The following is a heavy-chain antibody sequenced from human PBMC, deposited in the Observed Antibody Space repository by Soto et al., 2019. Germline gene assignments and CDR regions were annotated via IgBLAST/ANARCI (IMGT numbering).Heavy chain of an antibody. Sequence: EVQLVESGGGLVQPGGSLRLSCAASGFTVSGNYMNWVRQAQGKGLEWVSVIYSGGSTYYADSVRGRFTISRDNSKNTLYLQMNSLRAEDTAMYYCARDMGGYSYGTLDYWGQGTLVTVSS. CDR3: ARDMGGYSYGTLDY. CDR1: GFTVSGNY. V-gene: IGHV3-66*01. CDR2: IYSGGST. D-gene: IGHD5-18*01. J-gene: IGHJ4*02.